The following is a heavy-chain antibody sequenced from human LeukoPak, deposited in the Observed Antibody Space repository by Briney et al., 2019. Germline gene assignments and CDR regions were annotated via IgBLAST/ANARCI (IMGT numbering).Heavy chain of an antibody. V-gene: IGHV3-23*01. D-gene: IGHD3-3*01. Sequence: PGGSLRLSCAASGFTFSSYAMSWVRQAPGKGLEWVSAISGSGGSTYYADSVKGRFTISRDNSKNTLYLQMNSLRAEDTAVYYCARGRHTQYDFWSGYYPWVTEDYYGMDVWGQGTTVTVSS. CDR1: GFTFSSYA. CDR2: ISGSGGST. CDR3: ARGRHTQYDFWSGYYPWVTEDYYGMDV. J-gene: IGHJ6*02.